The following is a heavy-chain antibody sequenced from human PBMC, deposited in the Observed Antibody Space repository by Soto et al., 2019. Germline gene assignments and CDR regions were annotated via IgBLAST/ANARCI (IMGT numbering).Heavy chain of an antibody. CDR2: IIPIFGTA. D-gene: IGHD6-19*01. V-gene: IGHV1-69*13. CDR1: GGTFSSYA. CDR3: ARSDPGIAVAGISPPHY. J-gene: IGHJ4*02. Sequence: ASVKLSCKASGGTFSSYAISWVRQAPGQGLEWMGGIIPIFGTANYAQKFQGGVTITADESTSTAYMELSSLRSEDTAVYYCARSDPGIAVAGISPPHYWGQGTLVTVSS.